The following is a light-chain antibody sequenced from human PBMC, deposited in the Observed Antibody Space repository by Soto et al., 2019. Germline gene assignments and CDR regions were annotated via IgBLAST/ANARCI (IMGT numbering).Light chain of an antibody. V-gene: IGKV1-39*01. CDR3: QQTYTTPYT. CDR2: AAS. J-gene: IGKJ2*01. Sequence: DIQMTQSPSSLSAFMGDRVTITCRATQSISSYLNWYQQKPGKAPNLLIYAASSLQDRVTSRFSGSGSGTYFTLPISTLQPEDLATYYCQQTYTTPYTFGPGTKLEIK. CDR1: QSISSY.